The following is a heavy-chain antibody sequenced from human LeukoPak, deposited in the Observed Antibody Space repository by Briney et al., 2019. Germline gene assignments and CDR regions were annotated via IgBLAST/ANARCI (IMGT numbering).Heavy chain of an antibody. V-gene: IGHV3-15*01. Sequence: GGSLRLSCAASGFTFSNAWMSWVRQAPGKGLEWVGRIKSKTDGGTTDYAAPVKGRFTISRDDSKNTLYLQMNSLKTEDTAVYYCTTGPGYSYGFNAFDIWGQGTMVTVSS. CDR3: TTGPGYSYGFNAFDI. J-gene: IGHJ3*02. D-gene: IGHD5-18*01. CDR1: GFTFSNAW. CDR2: IKSKTDGGTT.